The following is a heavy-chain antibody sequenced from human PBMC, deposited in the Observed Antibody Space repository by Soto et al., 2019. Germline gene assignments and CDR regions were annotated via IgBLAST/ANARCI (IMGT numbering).Heavy chain of an antibody. V-gene: IGHV4-59*01. CDR1: GGSISGYY. Sequence: SETLSLTCTVSGGSISGYYWSWIRQPPGKGLEWIGYMYNTGSTVYNPSFKSRVTISVDTSKNQFSLKLNSVTAADTAVYYCATEAVPGTLHYWGQGTLVTVSS. J-gene: IGHJ4*02. D-gene: IGHD6-19*01. CDR2: MYNTGST. CDR3: ATEAVPGTLHY.